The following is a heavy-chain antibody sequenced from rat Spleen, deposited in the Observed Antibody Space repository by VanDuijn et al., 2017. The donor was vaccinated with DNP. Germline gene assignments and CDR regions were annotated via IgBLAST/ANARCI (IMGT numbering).Heavy chain of an antibody. J-gene: IGHJ3*01. D-gene: IGHD3-8*01. CDR3: TSNPHIRTAAPFDY. CDR2: IIYDGSRT. V-gene: IGHV5S10*01. CDR1: GFTFSNYY. Sequence: EVQLVESGGGLVQPGRSLKLSCAASGFTFSNYYMAWVRQAPTKGLEWVATIIYDGSRTYYRDSVKGRFTISRDNAKNTLYLQVDSLRSEDTATYFCTSNPHIRTAAPFDYWGQGTLVTVSS.